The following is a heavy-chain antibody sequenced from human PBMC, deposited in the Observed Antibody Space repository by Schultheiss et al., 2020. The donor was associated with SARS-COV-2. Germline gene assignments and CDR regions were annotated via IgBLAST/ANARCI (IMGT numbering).Heavy chain of an antibody. V-gene: IGHV5-51*01. Sequence: GESLKISCKGSGYSFTSYWIGWVRQMPGKGLEWMGIVYPGDSETRYNPSFQGQVTISADKSITTAYLQWGSLKASDTATYYCARHVLWVARRLDEGMDVGGQGTTVTVSS. CDR1: GYSFTSYW. D-gene: IGHD3-16*01. CDR2: VYPGDSET. J-gene: IGHJ6*02. CDR3: ARHVLWVARRLDEGMDV.